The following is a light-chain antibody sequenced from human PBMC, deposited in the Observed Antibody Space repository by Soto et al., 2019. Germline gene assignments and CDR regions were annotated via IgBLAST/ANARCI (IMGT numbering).Light chain of an antibody. J-gene: IGKJ3*01. Sequence: DIQMTESPSSLSASVGDTVTITCQASHDITNQLNWYQQKPGKAPNLLIYAASHLDTGVPSRISGSGSGTYLTLTIGNLQPEDIATYYCQKHDGVPQFGAGTKVDF. V-gene: IGKV1-33*01. CDR3: QKHDGVPQ. CDR1: HDITNQ. CDR2: AAS.